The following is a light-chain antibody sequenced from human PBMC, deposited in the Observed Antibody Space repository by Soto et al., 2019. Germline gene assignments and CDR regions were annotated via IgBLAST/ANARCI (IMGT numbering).Light chain of an antibody. CDR2: LNSDGSH. J-gene: IGLJ2*01. CDR1: SGHSSYA. CDR3: QTWGTGIRV. Sequence: QLVLTQSPSASASLGASVKLTCTLSSGHSSYAIAWHQQQPEKGPRYLMKLNSDGSHSKGDGIPDRFSGSRSGAERYLIISSLQSEDEADYYCQTWGTGIRVFGGGTKLTV. V-gene: IGLV4-69*01.